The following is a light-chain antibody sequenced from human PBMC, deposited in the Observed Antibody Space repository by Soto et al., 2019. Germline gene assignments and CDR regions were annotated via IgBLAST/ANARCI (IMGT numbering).Light chain of an antibody. J-gene: IGLJ1*01. CDR2: DDG. CDR1: NIGGKS. CDR3: QVWDNNYDHYV. Sequence: LTQPPSVSVAPGQTARITCGGNNIGGKSLHWYQQKPGQAPVLVVYDDGDRPSGIPERFSGSNSGNTATLTIIRVEAGDEADYYCQVWDNNYDHYVFGTGTKVTVL. V-gene: IGLV3-21*02.